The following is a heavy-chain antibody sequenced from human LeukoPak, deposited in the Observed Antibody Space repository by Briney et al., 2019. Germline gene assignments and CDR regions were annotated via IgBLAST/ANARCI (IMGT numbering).Heavy chain of an antibody. Sequence: ASVKVSCKASGYTFTSYDINWVRQATGQGLEWMGWMNPNSGNTGYAQKFQGRVTITRNTSISTAYMELSSLRSEDTAMYYCARAGGGGYYYYYMDVWGKGTTVTVSS. CDR1: GYTFTSYD. CDR2: MNPNSGNT. J-gene: IGHJ6*03. D-gene: IGHD2-15*01. CDR3: ARAGGGGYYYYYMDV. V-gene: IGHV1-8*03.